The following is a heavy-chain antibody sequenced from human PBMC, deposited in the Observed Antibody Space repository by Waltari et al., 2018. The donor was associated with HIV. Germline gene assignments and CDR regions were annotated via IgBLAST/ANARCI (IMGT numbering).Heavy chain of an antibody. CDR2: ISSSGTTI. V-gene: IGHV3-11*01. J-gene: IGHJ4*02. CDR1: GFTFRDYS. D-gene: IGHD3-10*01. CDR3: ARCDAGYFYGSAYDY. Sequence: QVQLVESGGGLVKPGGSLRLSCAASGFTFRDYSMSWIRQAPGKGLEWVSYISSSGTTIYYADSVKGRFTISRDNAKDSLYLQMNNLRAEDTAVYYCARCDAGYFYGSAYDYWGQGILVTVSS.